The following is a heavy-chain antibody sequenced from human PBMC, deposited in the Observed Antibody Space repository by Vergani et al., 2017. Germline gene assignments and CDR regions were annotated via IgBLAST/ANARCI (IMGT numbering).Heavy chain of an antibody. V-gene: IGHV4-61*02. CDR1: GDSIKTSTYY. Sequence: QVQLQESGPVLVKPSQTLSLTCTVSGDSIKTSTYYWSWSRQPAGNGLEWIGRIYPSGSPNYNPSLQSRVTMSVDTSKNKFSLKLRTVTAADTAIYYCARDDVYGAGVDRWGQGALVTVSA. D-gene: IGHD3-10*01. CDR3: ARDDVYGAGVDR. CDR2: IYPSGSP. J-gene: IGHJ5*02.